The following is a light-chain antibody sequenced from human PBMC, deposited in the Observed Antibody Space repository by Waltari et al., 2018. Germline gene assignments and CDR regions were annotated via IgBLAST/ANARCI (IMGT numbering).Light chain of an antibody. CDR3: CSYAGIYTYV. J-gene: IGLJ1*01. Sequence: QSALTQPRSVSGSPGQSVTISCTGTSSDVGGYNYVSWYQQHPGKAPKLMIYDVSKRPSVVPERFSGSTSGNTASLTISGLQAEDEADYYCCSYAGIYTYVFGTGTKVTVL. V-gene: IGLV2-11*01. CDR1: SSDVGGYNY. CDR2: DVS.